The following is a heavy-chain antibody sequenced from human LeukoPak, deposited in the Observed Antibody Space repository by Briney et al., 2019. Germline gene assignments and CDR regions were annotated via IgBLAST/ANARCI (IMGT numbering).Heavy chain of an antibody. CDR1: GFTFSSYA. CDR2: ISYDGSNK. CDR3: ARDPGGRFGEFIFDY. D-gene: IGHD3-10*01. Sequence: GGSLRLSCAASGFTFSSYAMHWVRQAPGKGLEWVAVISYDGSNKYYADSVKGRFTISRDNSKNTLYLQMNSLRAEDTAVYYCARDPGGRFGEFIFDYWGQGTLVTVSS. V-gene: IGHV3-30-3*01. J-gene: IGHJ4*02.